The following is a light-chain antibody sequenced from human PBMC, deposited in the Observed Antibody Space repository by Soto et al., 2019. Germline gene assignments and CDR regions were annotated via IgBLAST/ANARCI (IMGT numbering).Light chain of an antibody. CDR3: SSYTSSSTYV. Sequence: QSALTQPASVSGSPGQSVTISCTGTSSDIGSYNSVCWHQQHPGRAPKLMIYDVSSRASGIPDRFFASKSGNTASLTISGLQAGDEADYFCSSYTSSSTYVFGTGTKLTVL. V-gene: IGLV2-14*03. CDR2: DVS. CDR1: SSDIGSYNS. J-gene: IGLJ1*01.